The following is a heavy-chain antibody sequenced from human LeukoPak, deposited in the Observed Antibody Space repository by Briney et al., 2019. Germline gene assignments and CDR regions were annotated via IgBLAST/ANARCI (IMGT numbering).Heavy chain of an antibody. CDR2: ISSSSSYI. CDR1: GFTFSNYE. V-gene: IGHV3-21*01. CDR3: ARDKWSYYDSSGYYYPEYFQH. J-gene: IGHJ1*01. D-gene: IGHD3-22*01. Sequence: GRSLRLSCAASGFTFSNYEMNWVRQAPGKGLEWVSSISSSSSYIYYADSVKGRFTISRDNAKNSLYLQMNSLRAEDTAVYYCARDKWSYYDSSGYYYPEYFQHWGQGTLVTVSS.